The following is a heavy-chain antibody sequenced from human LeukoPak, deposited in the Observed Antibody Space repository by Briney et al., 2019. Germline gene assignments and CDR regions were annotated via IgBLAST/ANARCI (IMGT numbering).Heavy chain of an antibody. CDR1: GFTFSSYA. D-gene: IGHD3-10*01. V-gene: IGHV3-64D*06. CDR3: VKDLGWFGELLSLDY. J-gene: IGHJ4*02. CDR2: ISSNGGST. Sequence: PGGSLRLSCSASGFTFSSYAMHWVRQAPGKGLEYVSAISSNGGSTYFADSVKGRFTISRDNSKNTLHLQMSSLRAEDTAVYYCVKDLGWFGELLSLDYWGQGTLVTVSS.